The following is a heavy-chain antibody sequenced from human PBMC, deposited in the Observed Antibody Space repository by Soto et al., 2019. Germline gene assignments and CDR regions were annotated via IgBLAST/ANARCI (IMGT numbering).Heavy chain of an antibody. CDR2: ISAYNGNT. CDR1: GYTFTSYG. V-gene: IGHV1-18*01. CDR3: ARDLAVGLVDY. D-gene: IGHD6-19*01. Sequence: QVQLVQSGAEVKKPGASVKVSCKASGYTFTSYGISWVRQAPGQGLEWMGWISAYNGNTKSAQKLQGRVTMTTDTPTSTAYRELRSLRSGDTAVYYCARDLAVGLVDYWGQGTLATVSS. J-gene: IGHJ4*02.